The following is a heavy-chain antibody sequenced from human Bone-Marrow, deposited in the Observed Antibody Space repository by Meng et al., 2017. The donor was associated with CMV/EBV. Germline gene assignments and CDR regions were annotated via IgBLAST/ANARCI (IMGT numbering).Heavy chain of an antibody. J-gene: IGHJ6*02. V-gene: IGHV3-21*01. CDR2: ISSSSSYV. D-gene: IGHD3-3*01. Sequence: GESLKISCAASGFSFSTYGMNWVRQAPGKGLELVSCISSSSSYVYNADSVKGRFTISRDNAKNSLYLQMNSLRAEDTAVYYCARDLDTIFRYGMDVWGQGTTVTVSS. CDR3: ARDLDTIFRYGMDV. CDR1: GFSFSTYG.